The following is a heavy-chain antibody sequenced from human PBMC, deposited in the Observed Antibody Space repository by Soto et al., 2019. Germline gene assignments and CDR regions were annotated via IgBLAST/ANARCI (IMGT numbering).Heavy chain of an antibody. CDR1: GFTFSSYA. D-gene: IGHD6-13*01. V-gene: IGHV3-23*01. CDR3: AKGRIAAAAQQLNWFDP. CDR2: ISGSGGST. J-gene: IGHJ5*02. Sequence: PGGSLRLSCAASGFTFSSYAMSWVRQAPGKGLEWVSAISGSGGSTYYADSVKGRFTISRDNSKNTLYLQMNSLRAEDTAVYYCAKGRIAAAAQQLNWFDPWGQGTLVTVSS.